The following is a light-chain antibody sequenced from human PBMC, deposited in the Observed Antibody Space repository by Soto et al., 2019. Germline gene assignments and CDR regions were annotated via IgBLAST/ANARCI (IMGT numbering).Light chain of an antibody. V-gene: IGKV3-11*01. Sequence: EIVVTQSPATLSLSPGERATLSCRTSQSVSTYLAWYQQRPGQAPRLLFSDASNRAPDTPARFSSSGSGTDFTLTISSLETEDGAVYYCQQRANLPIAFGQETRLEIK. CDR3: QQRANLPIA. J-gene: IGKJ5*01. CDR1: QSVSTY. CDR2: DAS.